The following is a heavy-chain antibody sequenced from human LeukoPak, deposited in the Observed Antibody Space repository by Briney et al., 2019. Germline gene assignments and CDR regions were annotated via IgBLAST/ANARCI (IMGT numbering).Heavy chain of an antibody. V-gene: IGHV3-64*01. CDR3: ARRNYYVSSGYFSGDAFDI. J-gene: IGHJ3*02. Sequence: GGSLRLSCAASGFTFSSYAMHWVRQAPGKGLEFVSAISSNGGSTYYAKSVKGRFTVSRDNSKITLSLQMGSPRAEDMAVYYCARRNYYVSSGYFSGDAFDIWGQGTMVTVSS. D-gene: IGHD3-22*01. CDR1: GFTFSSYA. CDR2: ISSNGGST.